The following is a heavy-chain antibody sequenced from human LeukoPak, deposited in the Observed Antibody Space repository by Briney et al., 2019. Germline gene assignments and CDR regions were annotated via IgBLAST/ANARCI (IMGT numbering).Heavy chain of an antibody. CDR2: ISVSGTTM. D-gene: IGHD1-26*01. CDR3: AKGFRTGVGPYVGYHYYMDV. J-gene: IGHJ6*03. CDR1: GFTFTDYY. Sequence: PGVSLRLSCATSGFTFTDYYMSWIRQAPGKGLEWVSYISVSGTTMYYADSVKGRFTISRDNSYNTVSLQMNSLRDEDTGVYYCAKGFRTGVGPYVGYHYYMDVWGKGATVTVSS. V-gene: IGHV3-11*01.